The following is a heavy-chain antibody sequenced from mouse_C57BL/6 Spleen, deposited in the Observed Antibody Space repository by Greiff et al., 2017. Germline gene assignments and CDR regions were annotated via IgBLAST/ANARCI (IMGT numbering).Heavy chain of an antibody. CDR3: ARSIYEVLPGLAY. D-gene: IGHD2-3*01. J-gene: IGHJ3*01. CDR2: IYPGDGDT. V-gene: IGHV1-82*01. CDR1: GYAFSSSW. Sequence: QVQLQQSGPELVKPGASVKISCKASGYAFSSSWMNWVKQRPGKGLEWIGRIYPGDGDTNYNGKFKGKATLTADKSSSTAYMQLRSLTSEDSAVYFCARSIYEVLPGLAYWGQGTLVTVSA.